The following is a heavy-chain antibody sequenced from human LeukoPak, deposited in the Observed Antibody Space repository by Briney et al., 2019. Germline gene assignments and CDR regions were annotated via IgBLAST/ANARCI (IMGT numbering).Heavy chain of an antibody. Sequence: PSETLSLTCTVSGGSIDSFSWNWIRQPPGKGLEWIGSVYYSGSTNYNPSLKSRATISVDTSKNQFSLKLSSVTAADTAVYYCARYLTYYYGSSGYYHFDYWGQGTLVTVSS. CDR2: VYYSGST. J-gene: IGHJ4*02. CDR3: ARYLTYYYGSSGYYHFDY. V-gene: IGHV4-59*01. CDR1: GGSIDSFS. D-gene: IGHD3-22*01.